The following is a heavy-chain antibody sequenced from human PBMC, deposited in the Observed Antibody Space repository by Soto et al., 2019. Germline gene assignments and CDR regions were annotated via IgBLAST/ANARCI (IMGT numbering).Heavy chain of an antibody. CDR1: GFSLSTSGMC. Sequence: PTLVNPTQTLTLTCTFSGFSLSTSGMCVSWIRQPPGKALEWLALIDWDDDKYYSTSLKTRLTISKDTSKNQVLLTMTNMDSLDRGTYYCARASWFGGTYGMDDWGQGTMVTVSS. CDR3: ARASWFGGTYGMDD. V-gene: IGHV2-70*13. D-gene: IGHD3-10*01. J-gene: IGHJ6*02. CDR2: IDWDDDK.